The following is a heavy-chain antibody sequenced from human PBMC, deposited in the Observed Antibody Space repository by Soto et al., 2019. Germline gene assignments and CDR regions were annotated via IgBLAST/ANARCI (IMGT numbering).Heavy chain of an antibody. V-gene: IGHV4-39*07. CDR3: ARVRRAASPNRIRPPSAPHP. D-gene: IGHD6-13*01. CDR1: AGSIGANTNY. J-gene: IGHJ5*02. CDR2: IYYGGST. Sequence: PSETLSLPCTVSAGSIGANTNYWGWISQPPGEWLEWIGSIYYGGSTNYNPSLKSRVTISVDTSKNQFSLKLSSVTAADTAVYYCARVRRAASPNRIRPPSAPHPWGQGTLVTVSS.